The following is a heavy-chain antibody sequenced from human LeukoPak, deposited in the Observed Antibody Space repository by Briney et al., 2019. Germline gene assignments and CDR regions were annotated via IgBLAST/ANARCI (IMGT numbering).Heavy chain of an antibody. CDR3: AANLGNTAMVSVVVVAATPLDY. Sequence: ASVKVSCKASGGTFSSYAISWVRQAPGQGLEWMGGIIPIFGTANYAQKFQGRVTITADKSTSTAYLELSSLRSEDTAVYYCAANLGNTAMVSVVVVAATPLDYWGQGTLVTVSS. V-gene: IGHV1-69*06. CDR1: GGTFSSYA. J-gene: IGHJ4*02. CDR2: IIPIFGTA. D-gene: IGHD2-15*01.